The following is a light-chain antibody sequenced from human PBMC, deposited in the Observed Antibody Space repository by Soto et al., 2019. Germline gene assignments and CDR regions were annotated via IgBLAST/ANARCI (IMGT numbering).Light chain of an antibody. J-gene: IGKJ3*01. Sequence: DIQMTQSPSTLSASVGDRVTITCRASQSINTWLAWYQQKPGKAPKLLIYRASSIESGVPSRFSGSGSGTEFTLTISSLQPDDFSTYYCQQYDTYSGTFGPGTKVDIK. V-gene: IGKV1-5*03. CDR3: QQYDTYSGT. CDR1: QSINTW. CDR2: RAS.